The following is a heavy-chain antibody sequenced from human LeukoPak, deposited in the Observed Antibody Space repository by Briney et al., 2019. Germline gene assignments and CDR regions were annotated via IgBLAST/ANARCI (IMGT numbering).Heavy chain of an antibody. Sequence: SETLSLTCTVSGGSISSYYWSWMRQPPGKGLEWIGYIYYSGSTDYNPSLKSRVTISVDTSKNQFSLKLSSVTAADTAVYYCARIDSSGYPIYWYFDLWGRGTLVTVSS. CDR2: IYYSGST. V-gene: IGHV4-59*01. CDR3: ARIDSSGYPIYWYFDL. D-gene: IGHD3-22*01. CDR1: GGSISSYY. J-gene: IGHJ2*01.